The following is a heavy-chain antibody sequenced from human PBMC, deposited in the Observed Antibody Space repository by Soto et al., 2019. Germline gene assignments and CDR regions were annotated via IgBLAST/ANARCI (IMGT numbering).Heavy chain of an antibody. J-gene: IGHJ4*02. V-gene: IGHV4-30-4*01. CDR2: TYYSGST. CDR1: GGSISSGDYY. Sequence: SETLSLTCTVSGGSISSGDYYWSWIRQPPGKGLEWIGYTYYSGSTYYNPSLKSRVTISVDTSKNQFSLKLSSVTAADTAVYYFARDTLTGYYSPYFDYWGQGTLVTVSS. CDR3: ARDTLTGYYSPYFDY. D-gene: IGHD3-9*01.